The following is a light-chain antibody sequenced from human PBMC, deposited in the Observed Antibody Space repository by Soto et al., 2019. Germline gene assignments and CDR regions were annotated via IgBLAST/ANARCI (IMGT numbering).Light chain of an antibody. J-gene: IGKJ1*01. Sequence: EVVMTQSPATLSVSPGDTATLSCRASQSVSSSLAWYQQKPGQPPRLLIYGSSTRATGVPARFSGSGSGTEFTLTISGLQSEDFAVYYCQQYYNWRPRFGQGTKVDIK. CDR1: QSVSSS. V-gene: IGKV3-15*01. CDR3: QQYYNWRPR. CDR2: GSS.